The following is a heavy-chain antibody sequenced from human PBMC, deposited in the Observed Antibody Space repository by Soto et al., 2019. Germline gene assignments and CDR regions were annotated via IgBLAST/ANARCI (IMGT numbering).Heavy chain of an antibody. V-gene: IGHV3-30*03. CDR3: GRGTYYTQSSGLHDDY. CDR2: ISSDGHHQ. CDR1: GFTFNDYA. Sequence: GGSLRLSCATSGFTFNDYAMYWVRQAPGQGLEWVALISSDGHHQFYVDNLRGRFTVSRDNSKNTLFLQMNSLRPEDTAVYYCGRGTYYTQSSGLHDDYWGPGTVVTVSP. D-gene: IGHD3-22*01. J-gene: IGHJ4*01.